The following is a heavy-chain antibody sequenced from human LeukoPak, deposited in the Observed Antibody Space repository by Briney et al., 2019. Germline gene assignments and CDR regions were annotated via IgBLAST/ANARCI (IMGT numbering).Heavy chain of an antibody. CDR2: ISSSSSYI. CDR3: ARDGRCGGDCYAS. Sequence: PGGSLRLSCAASGFSFSSYTMNWVRQAPGKGLEWVSIISSSSSYIYYADSVNGRFTISRDNAKNALYLQMNSLRVEDTAVYYCARDGRCGGDCYASWGQGTLVTVSS. V-gene: IGHV3-21*01. CDR1: GFSFSSYT. D-gene: IGHD2-21*02. J-gene: IGHJ4*02.